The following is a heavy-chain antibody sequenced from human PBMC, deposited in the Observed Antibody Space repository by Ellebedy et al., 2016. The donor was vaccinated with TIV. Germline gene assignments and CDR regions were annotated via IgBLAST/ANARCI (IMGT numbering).Heavy chain of an antibody. CDR3: ARDARLGGYSYGQLGY. D-gene: IGHD5-18*01. CDR2: IWYDGSNK. J-gene: IGHJ4*02. CDR1: GFTFSSYG. Sequence: GESLKISCAASGFTFSSYGMHWVRQAPGKGLEWVAVIWYDGSNKYYADSVKGRFTISRDNSKNTLYLQMNSLRAEDTAVYYCARDARLGGYSYGQLGYWGQGTLVTVSS. V-gene: IGHV3-33*01.